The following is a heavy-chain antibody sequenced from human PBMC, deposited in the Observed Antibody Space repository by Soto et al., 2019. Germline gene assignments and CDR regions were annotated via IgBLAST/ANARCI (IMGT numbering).Heavy chain of an antibody. D-gene: IGHD3-16*01. CDR1: GYSISSGYY. V-gene: IGHV4-38-2*01. CDR3: ASLDVDNYGMDV. J-gene: IGHJ6*02. Sequence: KPSETLSLTCAVSGYSISSGYYWGWIRQPPGKGLEWIGSIYHSGSTYYNPSLKSRVTISVDTSKNQFSLKLSSVTAADTAVYYCASLDVDNYGMDVWGQGTTVTVSS. CDR2: IYHSGST.